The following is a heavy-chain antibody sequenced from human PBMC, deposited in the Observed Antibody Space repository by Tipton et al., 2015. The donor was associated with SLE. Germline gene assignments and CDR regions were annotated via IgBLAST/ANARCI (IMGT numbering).Heavy chain of an antibody. Sequence: QSGAEVKKPGASVKVSCEASGYTFKRFGISWVRQAPGQGLEWMGWINPYTGNTKYAQNFQGRVTLTADTSTNTAHMELRSLRSADTAVYYCGRVGRYDLSGSNWADPWGQGTLVSVSS. J-gene: IGHJ5*02. CDR1: GYTFKRFG. CDR2: INPYTGNT. D-gene: IGHD3-22*01. CDR3: GRVGRYDLSGSNWADP. V-gene: IGHV1-18*01.